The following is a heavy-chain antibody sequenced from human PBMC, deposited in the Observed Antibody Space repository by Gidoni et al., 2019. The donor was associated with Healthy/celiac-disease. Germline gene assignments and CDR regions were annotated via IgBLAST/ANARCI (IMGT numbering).Heavy chain of an antibody. CDR3: ARHPAVAAMDY. Sequence: LQLQESGPGLVKPSETLSLTCTVSGCSISSSSDYWGWIRQPPGKGREWIGSIYYSGSTYYNPSLKSRVTISVDTSKNQCSLKLSSVTAADTAVYYCARHPAVAAMDYWGQGTLVTVSS. CDR1: GCSISSSSDY. CDR2: IYYSGST. D-gene: IGHD2-15*01. J-gene: IGHJ4*02. V-gene: IGHV4-39*01.